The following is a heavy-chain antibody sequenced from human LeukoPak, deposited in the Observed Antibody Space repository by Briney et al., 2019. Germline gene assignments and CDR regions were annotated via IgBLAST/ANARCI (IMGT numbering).Heavy chain of an antibody. CDR2: ISSSSSYI. V-gene: IGHV3-21*01. J-gene: IGHJ6*03. D-gene: IGHD2-2*01. Sequence: PEGSLRLSCAATGFTFSSYWMGWVRQAPGKGLEWVSSISSSSSYIYYADSVKGRFTISRDNAKNSLYLQMNSLRAEDTAVYYCARGGYGPAYYYYMDVWGKGTTVTVSS. CDR3: ARGGYGPAYYYYMDV. CDR1: GFTFSSYW.